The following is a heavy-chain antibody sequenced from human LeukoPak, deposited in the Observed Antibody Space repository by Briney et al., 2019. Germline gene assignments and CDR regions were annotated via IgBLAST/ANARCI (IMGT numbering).Heavy chain of an antibody. V-gene: IGHV4-4*07. Sequence: PSETLSLTCTVSGGSISSYYWSWIRQPAGKGLEWIGRIYTSGSTNYNPSLKSRVTMSVDTSKNQFSLKLSSVTAADTAAYYCAREGRSIFGVANKPFDYWGQGTLVTVSS. CDR2: IYTSGST. D-gene: IGHD3-3*01. CDR3: AREGRSIFGVANKPFDY. CDR1: GGSISSYY. J-gene: IGHJ4*02.